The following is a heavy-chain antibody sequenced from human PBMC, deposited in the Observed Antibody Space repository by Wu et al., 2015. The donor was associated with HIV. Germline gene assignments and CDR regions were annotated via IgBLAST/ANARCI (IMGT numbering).Heavy chain of an antibody. D-gene: IGHD3-22*01. V-gene: IGHV1-2*02. J-gene: IGHJ4*02. Sequence: QVQLVQSGAEVKKPGASVKVSCKASGYTFTGYYMYWVRQAPGQGLEWMGWINPNSGGTNYAQKFQGRVTMTRDTSISTAYMELSRLRSDDTAVYYCARDLKFSSLKGGYYDSSGYYPLGYWGQGTLVTVSS. CDR1: GYTFTGYY. CDR3: ARDLKFSSLKGGYYDSSGYYPLGY. CDR2: INPNSGGT.